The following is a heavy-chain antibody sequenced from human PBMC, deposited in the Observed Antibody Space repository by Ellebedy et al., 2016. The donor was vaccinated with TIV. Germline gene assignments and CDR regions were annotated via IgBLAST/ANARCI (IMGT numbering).Heavy chain of an antibody. V-gene: IGHV4-31*03. CDR1: GGSISCGGYY. Sequence: SETLSLTXTVSGGSISCGGYYWSWIRQHPGKGLEWIGYTYHTGSTSYYNPSLKSRITMSVDTSKNQFSLKLNSVTAADTAIYYCARDGYNWREGWFDPWGQGTLVTVSS. J-gene: IGHJ5*02. D-gene: IGHD5-24*01. CDR2: TYHTGSTS. CDR3: ARDGYNWREGWFDP.